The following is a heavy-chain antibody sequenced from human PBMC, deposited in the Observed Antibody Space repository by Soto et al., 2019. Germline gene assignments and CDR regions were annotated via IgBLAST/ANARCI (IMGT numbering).Heavy chain of an antibody. CDR1: GGSFSGYY. Sequence: SETLSLTCAVYGGSFSGYYWSWIRKPPGKGLEWIGEINHSGSTNYNPSLKSRVTISVDTSKNQFSLKLSSVTAAETAVYYCARETIFGGRPFDPWGQGTLVTVSS. J-gene: IGHJ5*02. V-gene: IGHV4-34*01. CDR3: ARETIFGGRPFDP. D-gene: IGHD3-3*01. CDR2: INHSGST.